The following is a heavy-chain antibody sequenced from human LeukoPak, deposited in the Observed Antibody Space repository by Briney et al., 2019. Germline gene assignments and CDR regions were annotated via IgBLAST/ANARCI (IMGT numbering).Heavy chain of an antibody. V-gene: IGHV3-48*04. D-gene: IGHD3-10*02. CDR1: GFTFRTSG. CDR2: ISSSGSTI. Sequence: GGSLRLSCAASGFTFRTSGMNWVRQAPGKGLEGVSYISSSGSTIHYADSVKGRFTISRDNAKNSLYLQMNSLRAEDTAVYYCAELGITMIGGVWGKGTTVTISS. J-gene: IGHJ6*04. CDR3: AELGITMIGGV.